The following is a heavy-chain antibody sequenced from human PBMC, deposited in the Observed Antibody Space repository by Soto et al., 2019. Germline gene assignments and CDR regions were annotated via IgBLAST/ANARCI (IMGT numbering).Heavy chain of an antibody. CDR3: ARGPTEGYDYIWGSYRVFDY. Sequence: ASVKVSCKASGYTFTSYGISWVRQATGQGLEWMGWMNPNSGNTGYAQKFQGRVTMTRNTSISTAYMELSSLRSEDMAVYYCARGPTEGYDYIWGSYRVFDYWGQGTLVTVSS. D-gene: IGHD3-16*02. CDR2: MNPNSGNT. V-gene: IGHV1-8*02. CDR1: GYTFTSYG. J-gene: IGHJ4*02.